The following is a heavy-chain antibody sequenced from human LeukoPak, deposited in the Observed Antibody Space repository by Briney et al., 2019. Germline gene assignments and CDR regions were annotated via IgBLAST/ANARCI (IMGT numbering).Heavy chain of an antibody. V-gene: IGHV3-23*01. J-gene: IGHJ3*02. Sequence: GGSLILSCAASGFTFSCYAMSGVRQAPGKGLEWVSAISGRGGGTYYADSVKGRFTISRDNSKNTLSLQMNRLRAEDTAINYCAKNGVKGALDAFDIWGQGTMVTVSS. CDR1: GFTFSCYA. CDR2: ISGRGGGT. D-gene: IGHD1-26*01. CDR3: AKNGVKGALDAFDI.